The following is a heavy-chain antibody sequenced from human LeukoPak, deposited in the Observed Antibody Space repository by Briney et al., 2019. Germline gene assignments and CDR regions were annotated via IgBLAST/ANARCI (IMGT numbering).Heavy chain of an antibody. J-gene: IGHJ4*02. CDR3: ARDRTAAGLFDY. Sequence: GGSLRLSCVASGFTFSTYYMSWVRQAPGKGLEWVANIKQDGSEKNYVDSVEGRLTISRDNAKNSLYLQMNSLRAEDTAVYYCARDRTAAGLFDYWGQGTLVTVSS. CDR1: GFTFSTYY. V-gene: IGHV3-7*01. CDR2: IKQDGSEK. D-gene: IGHD6-13*01.